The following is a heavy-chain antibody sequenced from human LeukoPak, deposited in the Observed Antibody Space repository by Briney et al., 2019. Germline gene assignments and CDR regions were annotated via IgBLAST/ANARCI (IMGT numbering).Heavy chain of an antibody. Sequence: SETLSLTCTVSGGSISSYYWGWIRQPPGKGLEWIGYIYYSGSTNYNPSLKSRVTISVDTSKNQFSLKLSSVTAADTAVYYCARDRRYYDSSAHFDYWGQGTLVTVSS. CDR2: IYYSGST. D-gene: IGHD3-22*01. CDR3: ARDRRYYDSSAHFDY. J-gene: IGHJ4*02. V-gene: IGHV4-59*01. CDR1: GGSISSYY.